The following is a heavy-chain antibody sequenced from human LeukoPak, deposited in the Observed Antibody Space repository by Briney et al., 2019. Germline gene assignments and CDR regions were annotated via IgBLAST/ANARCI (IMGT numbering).Heavy chain of an antibody. CDR1: GYTFTSYG. Sequence: GASVKVSCKASGYTFTSYGINWVRQAPGQGLEWMGWISAYNSNTHYAQKFQGRITMTSDTSTSTVYMELSSLRSDDTAVYFCARVGSAAATADYWGQGTLVTVSS. CDR3: ARVGSAAATADY. J-gene: IGHJ4*02. CDR2: ISAYNSNT. D-gene: IGHD6-25*01. V-gene: IGHV1-18*01.